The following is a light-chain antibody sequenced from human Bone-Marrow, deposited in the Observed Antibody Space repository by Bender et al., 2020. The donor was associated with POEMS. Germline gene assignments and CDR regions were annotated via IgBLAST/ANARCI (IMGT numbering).Light chain of an antibody. CDR1: SNDVGGYNS. CDR3: SSYAGDYNLV. Sequence: QSALTQPASVSGSPGKSIAISCTGTSNDVGGYNSVSWYQQYPGRAPKLIIYDVTSRPSGVSDRFSGSKSGNTASLTVSGLQAEDEADYYCSSYAGDYNLVFGGGTKLTVL. V-gene: IGLV2-14*03. CDR2: DVT. J-gene: IGLJ3*02.